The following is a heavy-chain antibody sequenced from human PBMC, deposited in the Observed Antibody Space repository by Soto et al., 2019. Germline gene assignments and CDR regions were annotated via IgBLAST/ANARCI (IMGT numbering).Heavy chain of an antibody. CDR1: GYTFTGYY. Sequence: VLVRVYCRAAGYTFTGYYLHLLRKDHGQGLEWMGWINPNNGDTNYAQNFQGRVTMTRDTSISTAYMELSGLRSDDTAVYYCARVHTYYYYSGSFDFWGQGTLVTVSS. J-gene: IGHJ4*02. V-gene: IGHV1-2*02. D-gene: IGHD2-15*01. CDR3: ARVHTYYYYSGSFDF. CDR2: INPNNGDT.